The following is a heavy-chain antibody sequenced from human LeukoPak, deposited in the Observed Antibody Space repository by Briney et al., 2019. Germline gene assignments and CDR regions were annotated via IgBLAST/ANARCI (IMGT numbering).Heavy chain of an antibody. CDR3: ARMTSSGWYAAGYYFDY. CDR2: TYYRSKWYN. V-gene: IGHV6-1*01. J-gene: IGHJ4*02. Sequence: SQTLSLTCAISGDSVSSNSATWNWIRQSPSRGLEWLGRTYYRSKWYNDYALSVKSRIVINPDTSKNQFSLKMSSVTAADTAVYYCARMTSSGWYAAGYYFDYWGQGTLVTVSS. CDR1: GDSVSSNSAT. D-gene: IGHD6-19*01.